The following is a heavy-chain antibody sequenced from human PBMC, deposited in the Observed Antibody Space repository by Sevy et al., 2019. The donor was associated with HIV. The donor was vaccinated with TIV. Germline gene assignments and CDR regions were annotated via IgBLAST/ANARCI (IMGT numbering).Heavy chain of an antibody. CDR3: ARMVVPAAMGYYYYGMDV. V-gene: IGHV1-18*01. Sequence: ASVKVSCKASGYTFTSYGISWVRQPPGQGLEWMGWISAYNGNTNYAQKLQGRVTMTTDTSTSTAYMELRSLRSDDTAVYYCARMVVPAAMGYYYYGMDVWGQGTTVTVSS. CDR2: ISAYNGNT. D-gene: IGHD2-2*01. J-gene: IGHJ6*02. CDR1: GYTFTSYG.